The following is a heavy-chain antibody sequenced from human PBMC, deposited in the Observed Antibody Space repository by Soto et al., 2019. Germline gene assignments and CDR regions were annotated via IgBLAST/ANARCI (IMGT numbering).Heavy chain of an antibody. D-gene: IGHD3-22*01. CDR1: GFIFSDYY. V-gene: IGHV3-11*01. J-gene: IGHJ4*02. Sequence: LRLSCAAPGFIFSDYYMSWIRQAPGKGLEWISYISSSDNIIYYADSVKGRFTISRDNAKNSLYLQMNSLRAEDTAVYYCARDRGYYDSSGYFDYWGQGTLVTVSS. CDR3: ARDRGYYDSSGYFDY. CDR2: ISSSDNII.